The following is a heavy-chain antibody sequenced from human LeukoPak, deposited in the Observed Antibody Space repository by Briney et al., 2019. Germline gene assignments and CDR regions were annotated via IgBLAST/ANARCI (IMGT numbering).Heavy chain of an antibody. CDR1: GFTFRSYW. D-gene: IGHD3-22*01. V-gene: IGHV3-74*01. Sequence: GGSLRLSCAASGFTFRSYWMHWVRQTPGKGLVWVSRINSDGSSTNYADSVKGRFTISRDNAKNTLYLQVNSLRAEDTAVYYCARDLPYYYDSSGYSSDAFDIWGQGTMVTVSS. CDR3: ARDLPYYYDSSGYSSDAFDI. J-gene: IGHJ3*02. CDR2: INSDGSST.